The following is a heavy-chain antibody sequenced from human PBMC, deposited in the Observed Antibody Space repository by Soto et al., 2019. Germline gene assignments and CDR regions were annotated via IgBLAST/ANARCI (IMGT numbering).Heavy chain of an antibody. J-gene: IGHJ6*03. CDR3: ARDVNAIFGVVTNYYYYYYMDV. CDR2: IRGGGSGT. CDR1: GFTFSSYA. Sequence: GGSLRLSCAASGFTFSSYAMSWVRQAPGKGLEWVSDIRGGGSGTYYVDSVKGRFTISRDNAKNSLYLQMNSLRAEDTAVYYCARDVNAIFGVVTNYYYYYYMDVWGKGTTVTVSS. D-gene: IGHD3-3*01. V-gene: IGHV3-23*01.